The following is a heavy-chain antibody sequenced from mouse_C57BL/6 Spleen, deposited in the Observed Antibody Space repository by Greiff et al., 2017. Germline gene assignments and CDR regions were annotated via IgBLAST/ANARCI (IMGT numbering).Heavy chain of an antibody. J-gene: IGHJ4*01. D-gene: IGHD1-2*01. Sequence: DVKLVESGGGLVKPGGSLKLSCAASGFTFSDYGMHWVRQAPEKGLEWVAYISSGSSTIYYADTVKGRFTISRDQAKNTLFLQMTSLRSEDTAMYYCARMDTTARYYAMDYWGQGTSVTVSS. V-gene: IGHV5-17*01. CDR2: ISSGSSTI. CDR3: ARMDTTARYYAMDY. CDR1: GFTFSDYG.